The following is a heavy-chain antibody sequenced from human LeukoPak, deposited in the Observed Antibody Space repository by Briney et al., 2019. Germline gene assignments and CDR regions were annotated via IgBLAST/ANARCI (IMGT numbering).Heavy chain of an antibody. CDR3: AILGYCSSASCYAVPN. V-gene: IGHV4-34*01. CDR1: GGSFSSYY. J-gene: IGHJ4*02. CDR2: INHSGST. D-gene: IGHD2-2*01. Sequence: PSETLSLTCAVYGGSFSSYYWSWIRQPPGKGLEWIGEINHSGSTNYNPSLKSRVTISVGTSKSQFSLKLSSVTAADTAVYYCAILGYCSSASCYAVPNWGQGSLVTVSS.